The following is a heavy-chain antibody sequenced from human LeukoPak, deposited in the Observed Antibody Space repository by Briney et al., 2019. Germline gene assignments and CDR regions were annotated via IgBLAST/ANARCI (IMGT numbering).Heavy chain of an antibody. CDR3: AKRGGGRQYYFDY. V-gene: IGHV3-23*01. D-gene: IGHD2-15*01. CDR1: GFTFSSYA. J-gene: IGHJ4*02. Sequence: GGSLRLSCAASGFTFSSYAMSWVRQAPGKGLEWVSAIRGSGGNTYYADSVKGRFTISRDNSKNTLYLQMNSLRAEDTAVYYCAKRGGGRQYYFDYWGQGTLVTVSS. CDR2: IRGSGGNT.